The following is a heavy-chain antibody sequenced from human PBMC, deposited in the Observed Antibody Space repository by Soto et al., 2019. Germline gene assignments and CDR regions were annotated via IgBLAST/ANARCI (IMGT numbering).Heavy chain of an antibody. J-gene: IGHJ4*02. CDR3: ARGVDSSVGYFDC. Sequence: QVQLVQSGPEVRKPGASVKVSCKAAGYTFTNYGINWVRQAPGQGPEWMGWISGYNGNTNFAQKFQGRVTMTPDTSTSTAYMELRSLRSDDTAVYYCARGVDSSVGYFDCWGQGTLVTVSS. CDR2: ISGYNGNT. D-gene: IGHD3-22*01. V-gene: IGHV1-18*01. CDR1: GYTFTNYG.